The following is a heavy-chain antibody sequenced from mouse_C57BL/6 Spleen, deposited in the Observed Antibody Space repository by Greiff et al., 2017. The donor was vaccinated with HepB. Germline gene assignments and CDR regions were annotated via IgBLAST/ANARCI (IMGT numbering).Heavy chain of an antibody. J-gene: IGHJ2*01. D-gene: IGHD2-4*01. CDR3: ARIDYDGFDH. V-gene: IGHV1-82*01. CDR1: GYAFSSSW. Sequence: QVQLQQSGPELVKPGASVKISCKASGYAFSSSWMNWVKQRPGKGLEWIGRIYPGDGDTNYNGKFKGKATLTADKSSSTAYMQLSSLTSEDSAVYLCARIDYDGFDHWGQGTTLTVAS. CDR2: IYPGDGDT.